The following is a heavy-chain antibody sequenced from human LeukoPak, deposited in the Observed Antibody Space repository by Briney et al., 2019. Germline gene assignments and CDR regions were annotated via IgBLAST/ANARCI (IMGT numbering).Heavy chain of an antibody. J-gene: IGHJ3*02. CDR2: ISAYNGNT. CDR1: GYTFTSYV. Sequence: ASVKVSCKASGYTFTSYVISWVRQAPGQGLEWMGWISAYNGNTNYAQKLQGRVTMTTDTSTSTAYMELRSLRSDDTGVYYCARGVPDYYDSSGYDDAFDIWGQGTMVTVSS. D-gene: IGHD3-22*01. V-gene: IGHV1-18*01. CDR3: ARGVPDYYDSSGYDDAFDI.